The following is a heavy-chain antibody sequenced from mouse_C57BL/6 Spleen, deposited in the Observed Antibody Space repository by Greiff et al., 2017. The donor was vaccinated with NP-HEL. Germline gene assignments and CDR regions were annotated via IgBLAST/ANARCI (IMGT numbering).Heavy chain of an antibody. J-gene: IGHJ3*01. CDR2: IYPRSGNT. CDR3: AGEEMYYYGSSLSWFAD. CDR1: GYTFTSYG. D-gene: IGHD1-1*01. V-gene: IGHV1-81*01. Sequence: QVQLQQSGAELARPGASVKLSCKASGYTFTSYGISWVKQRPGQGLEWIGEIYPRSGNTYYNEKFKGKATLTADKSSSTAYMELRSLTSEDSAVDFCAGEEMYYYGSSLSWFADWGQGTPVTVSA.